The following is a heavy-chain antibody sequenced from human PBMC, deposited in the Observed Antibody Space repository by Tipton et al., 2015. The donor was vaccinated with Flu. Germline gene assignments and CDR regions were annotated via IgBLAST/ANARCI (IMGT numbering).Heavy chain of an antibody. V-gene: IGHV1-69*01. CDR1: GGRLSTYS. D-gene: IGHD5-18*01. Sequence: QSGAEVKKPGSSVRISCKASGGRLSTYSFSWVRLAPGQGPEWMGGVIPVFGTTNYAKKFQGRVTITADESTSTVYLELSSLSSEDTAVYYCARDHGYTYATYSYYYYGMDVWGQGTSVTVSS. J-gene: IGHJ6*02. CDR3: ARDHGYTYATYSYYYYGMDV. CDR2: VIPVFGTT.